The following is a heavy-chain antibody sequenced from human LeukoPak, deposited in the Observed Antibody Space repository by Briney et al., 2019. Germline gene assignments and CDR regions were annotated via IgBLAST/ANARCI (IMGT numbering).Heavy chain of an antibody. CDR2: VSGNDGTT. CDR1: GCTFSSYD. Sequence: GGSLRLSCAASGCTFSSYDMGWVRQAPGKGLEWVSSVSGNDGTTYYADSLKGRCTISRDNSKNNLYLQMNSLRAEERPVYYCARTAIGTNYFDYWGQGTLVPVSS. J-gene: IGHJ4*02. CDR3: ARTAIGTNYFDY. D-gene: IGHD6-13*01. V-gene: IGHV3-23*01.